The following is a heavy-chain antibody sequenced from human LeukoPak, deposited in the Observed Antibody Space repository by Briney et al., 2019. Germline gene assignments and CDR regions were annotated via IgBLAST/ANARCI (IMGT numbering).Heavy chain of an antibody. CDR3: ATEYSSSSLYAFDI. Sequence: SETLSLTCTVSGGSISSSSYYWGWIRQPPGKGLEWIGSIYYSGCTYYNPSLKSRVTISVDTSKNQFSLKLSSVTAADTAVYYCATEYSSSSLYAFDIWGQGTMVTVSS. V-gene: IGHV4-39*01. CDR2: IYYSGCT. D-gene: IGHD6-6*01. J-gene: IGHJ3*02. CDR1: GGSISSSSYY.